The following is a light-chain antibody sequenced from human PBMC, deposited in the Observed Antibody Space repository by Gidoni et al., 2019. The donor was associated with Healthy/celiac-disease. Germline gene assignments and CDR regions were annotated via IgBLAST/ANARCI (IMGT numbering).Light chain of an antibody. CDR3: MQALQRT. J-gene: IGKJ1*01. CDR2: LGS. V-gene: IGKV2-28*01. CDR1: QSLLHSNGYNY. Sequence: DIVMTQSPLSLPVTPGEPASISCRSSQSLLHSNGYNYLDWYLQKPEQSPQLLIYLGSNRASGVPDRFSGSGSGTDFTLKISRVEAEDVGVYYCMQALQRTFGQGTKVEIK.